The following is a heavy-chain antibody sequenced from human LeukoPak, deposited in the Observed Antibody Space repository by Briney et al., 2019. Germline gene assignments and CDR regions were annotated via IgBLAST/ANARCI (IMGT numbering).Heavy chain of an antibody. D-gene: IGHD6-6*01. CDR2: ISGSGGST. J-gene: IGHJ5*02. CDR1: RFTFSSYA. V-gene: IGHV3-23*01. Sequence: GGSLRLSCAASRFTFSSYAMSWVRQAPGKGLEWVSAISGSGGSTYYADSVKGRFTISRDNSKNTLYLQMNSLRAEDTAVYYCAKDLYSSSSHDKFDPWGQGTLVTVSS. CDR3: AKDLYSSSSHDKFDP.